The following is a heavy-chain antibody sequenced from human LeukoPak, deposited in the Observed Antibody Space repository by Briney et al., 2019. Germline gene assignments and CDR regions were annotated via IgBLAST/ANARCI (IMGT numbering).Heavy chain of an antibody. J-gene: IGHJ4*02. V-gene: IGHV3-23*01. Sequence: RSGGSLRLSCAASGFTFSSYAMSWVRQAPGKGLEWVSAISGSGGSTYYADSVKGRFTIPRDNSKNTLYLQMNSLRAEDTAVYYCAKWGDIVVAPVPDYWGQGTLVTVSS. CDR2: ISGSGGST. D-gene: IGHD2-15*01. CDR3: AKWGDIVVAPVPDY. CDR1: GFTFSSYA.